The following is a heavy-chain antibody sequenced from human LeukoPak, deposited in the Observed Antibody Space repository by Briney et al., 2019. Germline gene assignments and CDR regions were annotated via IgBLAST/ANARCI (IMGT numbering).Heavy chain of an antibody. V-gene: IGHV4-34*01. D-gene: IGHD1/OR15-1a*01. CDR1: GGSFSGYY. CDR3: ARGPGNIYYYYGMDV. J-gene: IGHJ6*02. CDR2: INHSGST. Sequence: SETLSLTCAVYGGSFSGYYWSWIRQPPGKGLEWIGEINHSGSTNYNPSLKSRVTISVDTSKNQFSLKLSSVTAADTAVYYCARGPGNIYYYYGMDVWGQGTTVTVSS.